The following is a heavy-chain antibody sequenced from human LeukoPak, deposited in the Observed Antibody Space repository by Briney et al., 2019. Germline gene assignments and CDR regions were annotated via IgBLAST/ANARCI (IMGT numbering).Heavy chain of an antibody. Sequence: GGTLRLSCAASGFTFSSYSMSWVRQAPGKGLEWVSSISSSSTYRYYAASVKGRFTISRDNAKNSLYLQMNSLRAEDTALYYCARGRYSGSYLLDYWGQGTLVTVSS. J-gene: IGHJ4*02. CDR3: ARGRYSGSYLLDY. CDR2: ISSSSTYR. D-gene: IGHD1-26*01. V-gene: IGHV3-21*01. CDR1: GFTFSSYS.